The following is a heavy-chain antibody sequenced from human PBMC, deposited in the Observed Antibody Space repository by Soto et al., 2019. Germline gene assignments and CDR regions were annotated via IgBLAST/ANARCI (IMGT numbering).Heavy chain of an antibody. Sequence: PSETLSLTCAVYGGSFSGYYWSWIRQPPGKRLEWIGEINHSGSTNYNPSLKSRVTISVDTSKNQFSLKLSSVTAADTAVYYCARTPIVGARAIDYWGQGTLVTVSS. CDR1: GGSFSGYY. J-gene: IGHJ4*02. CDR2: INHSGST. D-gene: IGHD1-26*01. CDR3: ARTPIVGARAIDY. V-gene: IGHV4-34*01.